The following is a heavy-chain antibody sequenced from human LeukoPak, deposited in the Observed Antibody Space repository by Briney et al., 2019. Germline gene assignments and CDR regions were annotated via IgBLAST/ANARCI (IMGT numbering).Heavy chain of an antibody. CDR3: ARGQKYSTGWYYFDS. CDR2: IYSGGST. D-gene: IGHD6-19*01. Sequence: GGSLRLSCTVSGFTVSSNSMSWVRQAPGKGLEWVSVIYSGGSTYYADSVKGRFTISRDNSKNTLYLQMNSLRAEDTAVYSCARGQKYSTGWYYFDSWGQGTLVTVSS. J-gene: IGHJ4*02. V-gene: IGHV3-66*01. CDR1: GFTVSSNS.